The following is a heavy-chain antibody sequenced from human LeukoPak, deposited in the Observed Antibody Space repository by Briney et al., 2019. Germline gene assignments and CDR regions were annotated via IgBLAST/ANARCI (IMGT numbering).Heavy chain of an antibody. J-gene: IGHJ5*02. Sequence: SETLSLTCTVSNGSISSYYWSWIRQPPGKGLEWIGYVYYSGSTNYNPSLKSRVTISVDTSKNQFSLKLSSVTAADTAVYYCARATARTGTEGFDPWGQGTLVTVSS. CDR1: NGSISSYY. CDR2: VYYSGST. V-gene: IGHV4-59*01. D-gene: IGHD3-10*01. CDR3: ARATARTGTEGFDP.